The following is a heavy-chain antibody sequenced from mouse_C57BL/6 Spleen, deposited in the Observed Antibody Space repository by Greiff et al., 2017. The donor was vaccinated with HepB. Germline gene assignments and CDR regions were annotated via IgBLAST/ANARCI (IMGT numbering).Heavy chain of an antibody. V-gene: IGHV1-50*01. D-gene: IGHD2-3*01. CDR2: IDPSDSYT. J-gene: IGHJ2*01. Sequence: QVQLQQPGAELVKPGASVKLSCKASGYTFTSYWMQWVKQRPGQGLEWIGEIDPSDSYTNYNQKFKGKATLTVDTSSSTAYMQLSSLTSEDSAVYYCARSYDELCDYWGQGTTLTVSS. CDR3: ARSYDELCDY. CDR1: GYTFTSYW.